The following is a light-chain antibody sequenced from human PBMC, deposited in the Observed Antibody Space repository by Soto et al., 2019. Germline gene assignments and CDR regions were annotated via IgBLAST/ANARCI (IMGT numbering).Light chain of an antibody. CDR2: GAS. CDR1: DSMSNC. V-gene: IGKV1-5*01. Sequence: DIQMPHSPSPLSSSGGERVTITCRASDSMSNCLAWYQQKPGKAPKLLISGASSLQSGVPSRFSGSASGTEFTLTISSLQPDDIATYYCQQCLRYLTLGQGTKV. CDR3: QQCLRYLT. J-gene: IGKJ1*01.